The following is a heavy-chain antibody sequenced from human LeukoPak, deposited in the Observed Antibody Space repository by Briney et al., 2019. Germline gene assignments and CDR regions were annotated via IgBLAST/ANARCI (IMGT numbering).Heavy chain of an antibody. J-gene: IGHJ6*03. CDR2: ISGYNGNT. V-gene: IGHV1-18*04. CDR3: ARALGSGTNYYYYYMDV. Sequence: GASVKVSCKASGYTFTGYYMHWVRQAPGQGLEWMGWISGYNGNTNFAKKVLGRVTMTTDTSTSTAYMELRSLRSDDTAVYYCARALGSGTNYYYYYMDVWGKGTTVTVSS. CDR1: GYTFTGYY. D-gene: IGHD1-7*01.